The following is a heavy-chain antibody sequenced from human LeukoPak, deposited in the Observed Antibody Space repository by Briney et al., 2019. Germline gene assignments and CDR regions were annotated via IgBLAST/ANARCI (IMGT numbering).Heavy chain of an antibody. V-gene: IGHV3-20*04. CDR1: GFTFDDYG. CDR3: ARAYYYDSSGYYSWGDAFDI. CDR2: INWNGCST. Sequence: PGGSLRLSCAASGFTFDDYGMSWVRQAPGKGLEWVAGINWNGCSTGYADSVKGRFTISRDNAKNSLYLQMNSLRAEDTALYYCARAYYYDSSGYYSWGDAFDIWGQGTMVTVSS. D-gene: IGHD3-22*01. J-gene: IGHJ3*02.